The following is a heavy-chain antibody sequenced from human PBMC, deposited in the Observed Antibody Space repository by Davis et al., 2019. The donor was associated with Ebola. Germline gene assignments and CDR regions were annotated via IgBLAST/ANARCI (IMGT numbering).Heavy chain of an antibody. CDR3: AKSAGTPGWFGP. CDR2: ISGSGGST. J-gene: IGHJ5*02. V-gene: IGHV3-23*01. Sequence: PGGSLRLSCAASGFTFSDFWMSWVRQAPGKGLEWVSTISGSGGSTYYADSVKGRFTISRDNSKNTLYMEMNSLRAEDTALYYCAKSAGTPGWFGPWGQGTLVTVSS. CDR1: GFTFSDFW. D-gene: IGHD1-1*01.